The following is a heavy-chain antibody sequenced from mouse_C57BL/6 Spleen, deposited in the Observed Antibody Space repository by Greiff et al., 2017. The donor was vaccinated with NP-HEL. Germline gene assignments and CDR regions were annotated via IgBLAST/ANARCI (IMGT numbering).Heavy chain of an antibody. CDR2: IDPSDSYT. D-gene: IGHD1-1*01. J-gene: IGHJ2*01. V-gene: IGHV1-59*01. CDR3: SRPYGSSYFDY. Sequence: QVQLQQPGAELVRPGPSVKLSCKASGYTFTSYWMHWVKQRPGQGLEWIGVIDPSDSYTNYNQKFKGKATLTVDTSSSTAYMQLSSLTSEDSAVYYCSRPYGSSYFDYWGQGTTLTVSS. CDR1: GYTFTSYW.